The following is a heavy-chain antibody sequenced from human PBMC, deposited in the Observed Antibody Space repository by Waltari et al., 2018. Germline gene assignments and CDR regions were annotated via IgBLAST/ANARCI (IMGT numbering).Heavy chain of an antibody. V-gene: IGHV4-31*03. D-gene: IGHD3-10*01. J-gene: IGHJ5*02. CDR3: ARSYLPNYYGSGSYYNFRWFDP. CDR1: GGSISSGGYS. Sequence: QVQLQESGPGLVKPSQTLSLTCTVSGGSISSGGYSLRWIRQHPGKGLEWIGYIYYSGSTYYNPSLKSRVTISVDTSKNQFSLKLSSVTAADTAVYYCARSYLPNYYGSGSYYNFRWFDPWGQGTLVTVSS. CDR2: IYYSGST.